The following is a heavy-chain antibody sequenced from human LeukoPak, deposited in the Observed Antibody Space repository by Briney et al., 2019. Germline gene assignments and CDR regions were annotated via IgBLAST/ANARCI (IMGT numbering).Heavy chain of an antibody. CDR2: IYNSGST. CDR3: VRDRELNY. V-gene: IGHV4-59*01. D-gene: IGHD1-26*01. J-gene: IGHJ4*02. CDR1: GGSISIYY. Sequence: SETLSLTCTVSGGSISIYYWSWIRQPPGKGLEWIGYIYNSGSTYYNPSLKSRVTISIDTSKNQFSLRLSSVTAADAAVYYCVRDRELNYWGQGTLVTVSS.